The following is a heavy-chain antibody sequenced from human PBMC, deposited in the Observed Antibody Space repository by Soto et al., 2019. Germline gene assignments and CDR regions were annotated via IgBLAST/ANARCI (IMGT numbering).Heavy chain of an antibody. J-gene: IGHJ6*04. CDR1: GYTFTSYD. Sequence: ASVKVSCKASGYTFTSYDINWVRQATGQGLEWMGWMNPNSGNTGYAQKFQGRVIMTRNTSISTAFMELSSLTSDDTAVYYCARAFRPPYDPLAVWGTGTTVTVSS. CDR3: ARAFRPPYDPLAV. CDR2: MNPNSGNT. D-gene: IGHD3-3*01. V-gene: IGHV1-8*01.